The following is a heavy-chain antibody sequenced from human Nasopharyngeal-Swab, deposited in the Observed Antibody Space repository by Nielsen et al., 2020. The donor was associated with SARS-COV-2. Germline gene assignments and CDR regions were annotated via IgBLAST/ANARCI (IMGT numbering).Heavy chain of an antibody. CDR1: GFTFSSYW. Sequence: GESLKISCAASGFTFSSYWMHWVRQAPGKGLVWVSRINEDGSSTSYADSLKGRFTISRDNAKNTLYLQMNSLSAEDMAVYYCTRAGSFRHDYWGQGTLVTVSS. J-gene: IGHJ4*02. CDR3: TRAGSFRHDY. CDR2: INEDGSST. V-gene: IGHV3-74*01. D-gene: IGHD6-13*01.